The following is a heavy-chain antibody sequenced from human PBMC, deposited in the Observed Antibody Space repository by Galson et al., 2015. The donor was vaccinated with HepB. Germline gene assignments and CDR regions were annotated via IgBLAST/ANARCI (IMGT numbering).Heavy chain of an antibody. CDR2: IRYDGNEK. Sequence: SLRLSCAASGFTFSNFGMHWVRQAPGKGLEWVAFIRYDGNEKSFGASVKGRITISRDNSKNTVYLQINSLRAEDTSTYYCTKEFGQQLGYYYNGMDVWGQGTTFTVSS. D-gene: IGHD6-13*01. V-gene: IGHV3-30*02. CDR3: TKEFGQQLGYYYNGMDV. CDR1: GFTFSNFG. J-gene: IGHJ6*02.